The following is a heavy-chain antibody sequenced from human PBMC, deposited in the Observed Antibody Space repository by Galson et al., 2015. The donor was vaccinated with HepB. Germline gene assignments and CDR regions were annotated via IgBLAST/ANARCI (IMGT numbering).Heavy chain of an antibody. CDR3: ARGSSSSGPDDAFDI. CDR2: SNAGNGNT. V-gene: IGHV1-3*02. J-gene: IGHJ3*02. D-gene: IGHD6-13*01. Sequence: SVKVSCKASGYTFTSYAMHWVRQAPGQRLEWMGWSNAGNGNTKYSQEFQGRVTITRDTSASTAYMELSSLRSEDMAVYYCARGSSSSGPDDAFDIWDQGTMVTVSS. CDR1: GYTFTSYA.